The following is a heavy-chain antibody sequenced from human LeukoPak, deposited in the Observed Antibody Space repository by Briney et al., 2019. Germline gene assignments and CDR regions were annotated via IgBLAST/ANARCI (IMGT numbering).Heavy chain of an antibody. V-gene: IGHV4-59*01. CDR3: ARSFRSNGYYYYGMDV. D-gene: IGHD6-19*01. CDR1: GVSISSYY. Sequence: MSSETLSLTCTVSGVSISSYYWSWIRQPPGKGLEWIGYISYSGSPNYNPSLKSRVTTSVDTSKNQFSLKLSSVTAADTAVYYCARSFRSNGYYYYGMDVWGQGTTVTVSS. CDR2: ISYSGSP. J-gene: IGHJ6*02.